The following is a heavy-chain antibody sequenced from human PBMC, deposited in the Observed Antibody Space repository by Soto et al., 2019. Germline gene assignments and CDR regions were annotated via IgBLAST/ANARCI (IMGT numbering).Heavy chain of an antibody. CDR2: IYPGESDT. Sequence: GGSLKISCKGSGYSFTSYWIGWVRQMPGKGLEWIVIIYPGESDTRYSPSFQGQVTISADKSISTAYLQWSSLKASDTAMYYCARSMVRGVTHSYARYLYYYSGMDVWGQGTTVTVSS. D-gene: IGHD3-10*01. CDR3: ARSMVRGVTHSYARYLYYYSGMDV. V-gene: IGHV5-51*01. CDR1: GYSFTSYW. J-gene: IGHJ6*02.